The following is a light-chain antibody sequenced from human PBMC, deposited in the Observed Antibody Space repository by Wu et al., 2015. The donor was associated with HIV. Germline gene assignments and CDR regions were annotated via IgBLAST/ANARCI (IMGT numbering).Light chain of an antibody. CDR2: AAS. CDR1: QRISSY. Sequence: AIRITQSPSSLSASTGDRVTITCRASQRISSYLAWYQQKPGKAPKLLIYAASTLQSGVPSRFSGSGSGTDFTLTISCLQSEDFATYYCQQYYSYPWTFGQGTKVEIK. CDR3: QQYYSYPWT. J-gene: IGKJ1*01. V-gene: IGKV1-8*01.